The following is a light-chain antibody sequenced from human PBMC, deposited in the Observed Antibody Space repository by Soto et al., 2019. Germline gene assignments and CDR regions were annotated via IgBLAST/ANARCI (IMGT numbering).Light chain of an antibody. CDR3: QSYDTSLRVVV. Sequence: QSVLTQPPSVSGAPGQRVTISCTGRSSNIGAGYDVHWYQHLPGTAPKVLIYGNTNRPSGVPDRFSGSKSGTSASLAITGLQAEDEADYYCQSYDTSLRVVVFGGGTKVTVL. V-gene: IGLV1-40*01. CDR1: SSNIGAGYD. CDR2: GNT. J-gene: IGLJ2*01.